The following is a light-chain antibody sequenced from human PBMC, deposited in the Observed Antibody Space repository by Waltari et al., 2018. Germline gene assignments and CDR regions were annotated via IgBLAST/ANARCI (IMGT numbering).Light chain of an antibody. Sequence: IVLTQSPGTLSLYPGDRASLSCKASQSLGKNYLAWYQHKPGQAPRLLIYGASSRASGIPDRFSGSGAGTDFTLTISRLEPEDFAVYYCQQYASSVLYTFGQGTKLEIK. CDR2: GAS. CDR3: QQYASSVLYT. J-gene: IGKJ2*01. V-gene: IGKV3-20*01. CDR1: QSLGKNY.